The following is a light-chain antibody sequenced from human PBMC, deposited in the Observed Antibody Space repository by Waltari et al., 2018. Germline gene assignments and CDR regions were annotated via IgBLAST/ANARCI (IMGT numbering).Light chain of an antibody. V-gene: IGKV3-15*01. J-gene: IGKJ4*01. CDR3: QHRSNWPLN. CDR1: QSVSSN. Sequence: EIVMTQSPATLSVSPGERATLSCRASQSVSSNVAWYQQKPGQAPRLLIYGASTRATGIPARFSGSGSGTDFTLTISGLEPEDFAVYYCQHRSNWPLNFGGGTKVEIK. CDR2: GAS.